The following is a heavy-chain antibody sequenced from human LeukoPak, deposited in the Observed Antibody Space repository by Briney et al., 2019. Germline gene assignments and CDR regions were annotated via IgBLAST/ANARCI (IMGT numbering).Heavy chain of an antibody. Sequence: SETLSLTCAVYGESFSGYYWSWIRQPPGKGLEWIGEINHSGSTNYNPSLKSRVTISVDTSKNQFSLKLSSVTAADTAVYYCARRPGRGLGYCSSTSCYLKRYYFDYWGQGTLVTVSS. V-gene: IGHV4-34*01. CDR2: INHSGST. J-gene: IGHJ4*02. D-gene: IGHD2-2*01. CDR3: ARRPGRGLGYCSSTSCYLKRYYFDY. CDR1: GESFSGYY.